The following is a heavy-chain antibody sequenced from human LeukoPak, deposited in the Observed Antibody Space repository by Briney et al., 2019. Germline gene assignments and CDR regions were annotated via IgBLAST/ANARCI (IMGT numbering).Heavy chain of an antibody. CDR2: IKSKPDGGTT. Sequence: PGGSLRHSRVGSLFTLSNSLMSWVRQAPGKGLEWVGCIKSKPDGGTTDYAAPVKSRFTISRDDSKNTLYLQMNSLKTKGTDVYYCTTGATRAYSGSYSNCWGQGTLVTVSS. CDR1: LFTLSNSL. V-gene: IGHV3-15*01. CDR3: TTGATRAYSGSYSNC. J-gene: IGHJ4*02. D-gene: IGHD1-26*01.